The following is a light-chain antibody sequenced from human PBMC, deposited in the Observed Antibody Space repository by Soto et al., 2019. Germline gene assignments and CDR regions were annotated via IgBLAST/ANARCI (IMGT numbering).Light chain of an antibody. V-gene: IGKV4-1*01. J-gene: IGKJ1*01. CDR2: WAF. Sequence: DIVMTQSPDSLAVSLGERPTINCKSSQSVLYSSNNKNYLAWYQQKPGQPPKLLIYWAFTRESGVPDRFSGSGSGTDFTFTISSLQAEDVAVYYCQQYYTTPRTFGQGTKVEIK. CDR1: QSVLYSSNNKNY. CDR3: QQYYTTPRT.